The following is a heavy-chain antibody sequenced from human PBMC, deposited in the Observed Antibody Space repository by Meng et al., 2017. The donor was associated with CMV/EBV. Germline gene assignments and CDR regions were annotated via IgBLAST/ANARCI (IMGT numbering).Heavy chain of an antibody. CDR1: GYRFSDHY. V-gene: IGHV1-2*02. D-gene: IGHD1-1*01. Sequence: QVQLVQPGAEVKSPGDSVKVSCQTPGYRFSDHYMHWVRQAPGQGLEWMGWIYPSSGGTHYAQKFQDRVTMTRDTSISTVYMELSRLTSDDTAVYYCVRDHNWGPDYWGQGTLVTVSS. CDR3: VRDHNWGPDY. CDR2: IYPSSGGT. J-gene: IGHJ4*02.